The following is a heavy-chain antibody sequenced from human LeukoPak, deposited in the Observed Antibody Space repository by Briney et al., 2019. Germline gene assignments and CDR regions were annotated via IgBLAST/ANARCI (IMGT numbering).Heavy chain of an antibody. D-gene: IGHD3-22*01. CDR1: GFTFSSYA. Sequence: PGRSLRLSRAASGFTFSSYAMHWVRQAPGKGLEWVAVISYDGSNKYYADSVKGRFTISRDNSKNTLYLQMNSLRAEDTAVYYCARGPDARYYDSSDYWGQGTLVTVSS. CDR2: ISYDGSNK. V-gene: IGHV3-30-3*01. CDR3: ARGPDARYYDSSDY. J-gene: IGHJ4*02.